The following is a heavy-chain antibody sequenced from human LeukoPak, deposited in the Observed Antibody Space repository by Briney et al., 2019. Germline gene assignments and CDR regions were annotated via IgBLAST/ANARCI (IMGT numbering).Heavy chain of an antibody. D-gene: IGHD1-26*01. V-gene: IGHV3-23*01. J-gene: IGHJ4*02. CDR3: GRDFPGTKDRFDW. CDR2: ISGSGSGGST. Sequence: GGSLRLSCAASGFIFSSYGMTWVRQAPGKGLEWVSAISGSGSGGSTYYADSVKGRFTISKDNSKYTLHLHLTNVRFDDTGVYYCGRDFPGTKDRFDWWGQGTLVSVSS. CDR1: GFIFSSYG.